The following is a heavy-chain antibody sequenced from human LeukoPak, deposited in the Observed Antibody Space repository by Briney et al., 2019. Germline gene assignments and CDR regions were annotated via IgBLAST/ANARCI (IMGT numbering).Heavy chain of an antibody. D-gene: IGHD2-2*01. V-gene: IGHV1-18*04. CDR1: GYTFTNYG. J-gene: IGHJ3*02. Sequence: ASVKVSCKASGYTFTNYGISWVRQAPGQGLEWMGWISPYNDYTNYAQKLQGRVTMTTDTSTSTGYMELRSLRSDDTAVYYCARGYCSSTSCYAGAIDMWGQGTMVTVSS. CDR2: ISPYNDYT. CDR3: ARGYCSSTSCYAGAIDM.